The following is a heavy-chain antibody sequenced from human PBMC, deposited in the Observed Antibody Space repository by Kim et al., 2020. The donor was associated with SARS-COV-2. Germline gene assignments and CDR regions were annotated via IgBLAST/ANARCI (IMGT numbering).Heavy chain of an antibody. Sequence: GGSLRLSCAASGFTFDDYAMQWVRQAPGKGLEWVSGISWNSGSIGYADSVKGRFTISRDNAKNSLYLQMNSLRAEDTALYYCAKEAPSYYYGSGAFDPWG. CDR2: ISWNSGSI. J-gene: IGHJ5*02. CDR1: GFTFDDYA. D-gene: IGHD3-10*01. CDR3: AKEAPSYYYGSGAFDP. V-gene: IGHV3-9*01.